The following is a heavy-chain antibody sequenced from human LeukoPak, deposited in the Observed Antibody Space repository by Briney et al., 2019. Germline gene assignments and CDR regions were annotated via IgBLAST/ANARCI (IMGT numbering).Heavy chain of an antibody. V-gene: IGHV4-34*01. Sequence: PETLSLTCAVYGGSFSGYYWSWIRQPPGKGLEWIGEINHSGSTNYNPSLKSRVTISVDTSKNQFSLKLGSVTAADTAVYYCASRLAYYYDSSGYKFWGQGTLVTVSS. CDR1: GGSFSGYY. CDR3: ASRLAYYYDSSGYKF. CDR2: INHSGST. J-gene: IGHJ4*02. D-gene: IGHD3-22*01.